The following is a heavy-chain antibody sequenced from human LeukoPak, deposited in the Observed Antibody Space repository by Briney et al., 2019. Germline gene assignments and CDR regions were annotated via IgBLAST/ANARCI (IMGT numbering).Heavy chain of an antibody. CDR3: ARPPPSCRSTSCYQHY. V-gene: IGHV3-30*03. D-gene: IGHD2-2*01. CDR2: ISYDGSKK. Sequence: GGSLRLSCAAPVFTFSSYSMHWVRQAPDKGLEWVAIISYDGSKKYNADSLGRRFTISTDTSKTALYLQMNSLRAEDTAVYYCARPPPSCRSTSCYQHYWGQGTLVTVSS. J-gene: IGHJ4*02. CDR1: VFTFSSYS.